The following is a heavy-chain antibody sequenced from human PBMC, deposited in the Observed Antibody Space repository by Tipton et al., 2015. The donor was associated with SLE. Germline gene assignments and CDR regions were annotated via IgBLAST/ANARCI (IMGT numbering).Heavy chain of an antibody. CDR2: VRHGGVT. Sequence: GLVKPSETLSLTCAVYGGSFIDSYWSWIRQSPGKGLEWIGEVRHGGVTNAKYNPSLKSRVTMSLDISKKQFSLKLTSVTAADTAVYYCARGPSSSETYYTWFDSWGQGTLVTVSS. CDR3: ARGPSSSETYYTWFDS. CDR1: GGSFIDSY. D-gene: IGHD1-26*01. V-gene: IGHV4-34*01. J-gene: IGHJ5*01.